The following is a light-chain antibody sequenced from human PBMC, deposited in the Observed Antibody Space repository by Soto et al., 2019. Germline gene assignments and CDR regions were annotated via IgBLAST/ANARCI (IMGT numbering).Light chain of an antibody. Sequence: SQMTQSPSSLSASVGDRVTINCRASQSISSWLAWYQQKPGKAPKLLIYKASSLESGVPSRFSGSGSGTEFTLTISSLQPDDFATYYCQQYNSYPWTFGQGTKVDIK. V-gene: IGKV1-5*03. CDR1: QSISSW. CDR3: QQYNSYPWT. J-gene: IGKJ1*01. CDR2: KAS.